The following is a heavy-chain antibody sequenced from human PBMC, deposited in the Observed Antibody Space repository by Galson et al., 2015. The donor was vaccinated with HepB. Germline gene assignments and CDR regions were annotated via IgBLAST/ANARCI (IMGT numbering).Heavy chain of an antibody. CDR1: GYTFTNYA. V-gene: IGHV7-4-1*02. J-gene: IGHJ6*02. Sequence: SVKVSCKASGYTFTNYAMNWVRQAPGRGLEWLGWINTNTGNPTYAQGFIGRFVFSLDASVNTAYLQISSLKAEDSAFYYCARVTSIYYYNSSYSYYYYGIDGWGQGTTVTVSS. CDR2: INTNTGNP. D-gene: IGHD3-22*01. CDR3: ARVTSIYYYNSSYSYYYYGIDG.